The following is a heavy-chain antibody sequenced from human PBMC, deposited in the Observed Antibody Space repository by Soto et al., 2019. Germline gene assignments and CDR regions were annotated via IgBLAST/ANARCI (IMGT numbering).Heavy chain of an antibody. CDR3: ARAPPDEGYYCGMDV. CDR1: GFTVSSNY. CDR2: IYSGGST. J-gene: IGHJ6*02. Sequence: EVQLVESGGGLIQPGGSLRLSCAASGFTVSSNYMSWVRQAPGKGLEWVSVIYSGGSTYYADSVKGRFTISRDNSKNTLYLQMNSLRAEDTAVYYCARAPPDEGYYCGMDVWGHGTTVTVSS. V-gene: IGHV3-53*01.